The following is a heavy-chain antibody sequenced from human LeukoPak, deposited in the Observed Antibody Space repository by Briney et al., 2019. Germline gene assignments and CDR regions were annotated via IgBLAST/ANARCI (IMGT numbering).Heavy chain of an antibody. CDR3: AKAGYINYYAYYHMDV. CDR2: IGGSGGST. J-gene: IGHJ6*03. V-gene: IGHV3-23*01. CDR1: GFTFSSYA. Sequence: PGGSLRLSCAASGFTFSSYAMSWVRQAPGKGLEWVSSIGGSGGSTYYADSVKGRFTISRDNSKSTLYLQMNSLRAGDTALYYCAKAGYINYYAYYHMDVWGKGTTVTVSS. D-gene: IGHD3-9*01.